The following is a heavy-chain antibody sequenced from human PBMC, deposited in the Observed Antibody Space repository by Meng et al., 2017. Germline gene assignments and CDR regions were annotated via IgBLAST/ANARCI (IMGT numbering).Heavy chain of an antibody. D-gene: IGHD2-15*01. Sequence: ESLKISCTVSGYSISSGYYWGWIRQPPGKGLEWIGSIYHSGSTYYNPPLKSRVTISVDTSKNQFSLKLSSVTAADTAVYYCARAGYCSGGSCKTGWFDPWGQGTLVTVSS. CDR3: ARAGYCSGGSCKTGWFDP. J-gene: IGHJ5*02. CDR2: IYHSGST. CDR1: GYSISSGYY. V-gene: IGHV4-38-2*02.